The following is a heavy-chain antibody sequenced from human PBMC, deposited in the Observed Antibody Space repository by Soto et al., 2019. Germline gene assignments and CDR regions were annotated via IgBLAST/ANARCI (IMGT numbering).Heavy chain of an antibody. CDR1: GFTFSSYA. J-gene: IGHJ4*02. V-gene: IGHV3-64*02. Sequence: EVQLVESGEGLVQPGGSLRLSCAASGFTFSSYAMHWVRQAPGKGLEYVSAISSNGGSTYYVDSVKGRFTISRDNSKNTLYLQMGSLRAEDMAVYYCARSGSGYDFDYWGQGTLVTVSS. D-gene: IGHD5-12*01. CDR3: ARSGSGYDFDY. CDR2: ISSNGGST.